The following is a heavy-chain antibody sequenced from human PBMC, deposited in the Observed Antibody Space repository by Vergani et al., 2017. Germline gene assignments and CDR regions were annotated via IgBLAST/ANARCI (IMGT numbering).Heavy chain of an antibody. D-gene: IGHD3-9*01. CDR3: ARVVSYFDILTGYYKGPRWYFDY. CDR2: IYYSGST. J-gene: IGHJ4*02. V-gene: IGHV4-39*01. CDR1: GDSISQSSYY. Sequence: QLQLQESGPGLVKPSETLSLTCTVSGDSISQSSYYWGWIRQPPGKGLEWIGSIYYSGSTSYNPSLKSRVTISVDTSKNQFSLKLRSVTAADTAVYYCARVVSYFDILTGYYKGPRWYFDYWGQGTLVTVSS.